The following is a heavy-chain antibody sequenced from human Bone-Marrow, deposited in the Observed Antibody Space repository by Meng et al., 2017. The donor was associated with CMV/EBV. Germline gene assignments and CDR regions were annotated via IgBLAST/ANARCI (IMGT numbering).Heavy chain of an antibody. Sequence: SETLSLTCTVSGGSVSSGSYYWSWIRQPPGKGLEWIGYIYYSGSTNYNPSLKSRVTIPVDTSKNQFSLKLTSVTAADTAVYFCVSSPGRGYPHESWGQGTLVTVSS. CDR3: VSSPGRGYPHES. CDR1: GGSVSSGSYY. V-gene: IGHV4-61*01. J-gene: IGHJ5*02. CDR2: IYYSGST. D-gene: IGHD1-1*01.